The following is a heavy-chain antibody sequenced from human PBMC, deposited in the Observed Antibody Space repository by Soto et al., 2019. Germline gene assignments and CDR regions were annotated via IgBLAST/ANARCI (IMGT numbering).Heavy chain of an antibody. Sequence: QVQLVQSGAEVKKPGASVKVSCKASGYTFTTYGITWVRQAPGQGLERMGWISAYSGNTNYAQKLQGRLTVTTDTSTTTAYMDLRSLRSDDTAVYYCARVVKAGDYGDYGRYYFDYWGHGTLVTVSS. J-gene: IGHJ4*01. CDR1: GYTFTTYG. CDR3: ARVVKAGDYGDYGRYYFDY. D-gene: IGHD4-17*01. CDR2: ISAYSGNT. V-gene: IGHV1-18*04.